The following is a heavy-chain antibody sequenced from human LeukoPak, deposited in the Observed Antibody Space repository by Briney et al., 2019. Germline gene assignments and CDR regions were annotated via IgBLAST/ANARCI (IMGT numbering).Heavy chain of an antibody. V-gene: IGHV4-59*08. D-gene: IGHD2/OR15-2a*01. CDR2: IHYSGIT. J-gene: IGHJ6*03. Sequence: PSETLSLTCTVSGGSISSYYWSWIRQPPGKGLEWIGYIHYSGITHYNPSLQSRVTISVDTSKNQFSLKVSSVTAADSAVYYCARRVQRGPPYFYYYMDVWGKGTTVTVSS. CDR1: GGSISSYY. CDR3: ARRVQRGPPYFYYYMDV.